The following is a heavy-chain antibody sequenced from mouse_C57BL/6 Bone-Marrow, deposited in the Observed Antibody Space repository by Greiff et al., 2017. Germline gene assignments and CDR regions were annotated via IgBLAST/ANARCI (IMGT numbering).Heavy chain of an antibody. V-gene: IGHV1-81*01. D-gene: IGHD3-2*02. Sequence: VQLQQSGAELARPGASVKLSCKASGYTFTSYGISWVKQRPGQGLEWIGEIYPRSGNTYYNEKFKGKATLTADKSSSTAYMELRSLTSEDSAVYFCARDSSGYYAMDYWGQGTSVTVSS. CDR3: ARDSSGYYAMDY. CDR2: IYPRSGNT. J-gene: IGHJ4*01. CDR1: GYTFTSYG.